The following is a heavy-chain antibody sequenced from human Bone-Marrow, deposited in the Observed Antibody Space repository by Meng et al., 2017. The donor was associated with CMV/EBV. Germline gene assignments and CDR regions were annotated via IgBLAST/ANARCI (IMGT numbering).Heavy chain of an antibody. J-gene: IGHJ3*02. Sequence: GSLRLSCTVSGGSISSYYWSWIRQPPGKGLEWIGYIYYSGSTNYNPSLKSRVTISVDTSKNQFSLKLSSVTAADTAVYYCARFGIYDSEGAFVIWGQGKRVT. D-gene: IGHD3-3*01. CDR1: GGSISSYY. V-gene: IGHV4-59*01. CDR2: IYYSGST. CDR3: ARFGIYDSEGAFVI.